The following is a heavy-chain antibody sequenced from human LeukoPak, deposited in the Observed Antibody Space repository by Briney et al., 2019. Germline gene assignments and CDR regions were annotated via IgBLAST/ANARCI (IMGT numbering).Heavy chain of an antibody. J-gene: IGHJ4*02. CDR3: ARAWATDYFDY. CDR1: GGSISSYY. CDR2: IYHSGIT. V-gene: IGHV4-59*01. Sequence: SETLSLTCTVSGGSISSYYWSWIRQPPGKGLEWIGYIYHSGITNYNPSLKSRVTMSVDTSKNQVSLKLSSVTAADTAVYYCARAWATDYFDYWGQGTLVTVSS.